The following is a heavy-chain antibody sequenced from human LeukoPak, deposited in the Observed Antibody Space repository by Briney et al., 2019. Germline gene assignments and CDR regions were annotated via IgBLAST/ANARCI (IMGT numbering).Heavy chain of an antibody. V-gene: IGHV4-30-2*06. D-gene: IGHD3-10*01. CDR1: GGAIASGGYS. CDR2: IYDRGPA. J-gene: IGHJ4*02. Sequence: SETLSLTCTVSGGAIASGGYSWNWIRQSPGEGLEWIGCIYDRGPAYYNPSLKSRFTISVDRPKNQFFLNVTSLTAADTAVYYCARSRQASGLFSFWGQGTPVVVSS. CDR3: ARSRQASGLFSF.